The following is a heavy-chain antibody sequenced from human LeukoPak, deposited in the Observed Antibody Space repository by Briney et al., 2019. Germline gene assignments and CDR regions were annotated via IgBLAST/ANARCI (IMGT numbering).Heavy chain of an antibody. CDR1: GGSFSGHY. V-gene: IGHV4-34*01. Sequence: KPSETLSLTCAVYGGSFSGHYGSWIRQPPGKGLEWIGEINHRGSTNYHPSLKSRVTISGDTSKNQFSLKLSSVTAADTAVYYCAGYYYGSGSYHNYPNFDYWGQGTLVTVSS. CDR3: AGYYYGSGSYHNYPNFDY. D-gene: IGHD3-10*01. J-gene: IGHJ4*02. CDR2: INHRGST.